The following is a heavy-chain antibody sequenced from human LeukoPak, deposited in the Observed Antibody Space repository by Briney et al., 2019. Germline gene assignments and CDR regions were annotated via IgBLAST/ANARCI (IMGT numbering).Heavy chain of an antibody. Sequence: SENLSLTCTVSGGSISSSSYYWRWIRQPRGKGLEWIGSIYYSGSTYYNPSLKSRVTISVDTSKNQFSLKLSSVTAADTAVYCCARHFKLFGSSSWFLAFDYWGQGTLVTVSS. CDR2: IYYSGST. V-gene: IGHV4-39*01. CDR1: GGSISSSSYY. J-gene: IGHJ4*02. CDR3: ARHFKLFGSSSWFLAFDY. D-gene: IGHD6-13*01.